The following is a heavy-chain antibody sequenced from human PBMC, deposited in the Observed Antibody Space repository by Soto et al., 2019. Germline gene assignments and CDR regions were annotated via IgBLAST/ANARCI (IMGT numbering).Heavy chain of an antibody. CDR1: GGSFSPYY. Sequence: SETLSLTCAVYGGSFSPYYWSWIRQPPGKGLEWIGEINHSGSTNYNPSLKSRVTISVDTSKNQFSLKLSSVTAADTAVYYCARGRGWNYGSGSHVFDYYYQDVWGKGTTVTVSS. CDR2: INHSGST. V-gene: IGHV4-34*01. D-gene: IGHD3-10*01. CDR3: ARGRGWNYGSGSHVFDYYYQDV. J-gene: IGHJ6*03.